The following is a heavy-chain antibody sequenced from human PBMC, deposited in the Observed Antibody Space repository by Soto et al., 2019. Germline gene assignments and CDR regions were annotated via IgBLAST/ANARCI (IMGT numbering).Heavy chain of an antibody. Sequence: ASVKVSCKASGYIFAHYFIHWVRQAPGQGLEWLAIVDPTGSRTSHAHKFQGRVTLTRDASTGTVYLELNRLTSEDTALYSCARDSTTMVTGFDNWGRGTLVTVSS. CDR2: VDPTGSRT. CDR1: GYIFAHYF. CDR3: ARDSTTMVTGFDN. V-gene: IGHV1-46*01. J-gene: IGHJ4*02. D-gene: IGHD2-15*01.